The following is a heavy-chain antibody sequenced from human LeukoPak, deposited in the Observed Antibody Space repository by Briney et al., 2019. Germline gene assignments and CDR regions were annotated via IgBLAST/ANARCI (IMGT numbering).Heavy chain of an antibody. CDR3: ARVRGYSSGSNAFDI. J-gene: IGHJ3*02. D-gene: IGHD6-19*01. CDR2: IWYDGSNK. V-gene: IGHV3-33*01. Sequence: PGGSLRLSCAASGFTFSSYGMHWVRQAPGKGPEWVAVIWYDGSNKYYADSVKGRFTISRDNSKNTLHLQMNSLRAEDTAVYYCARVRGYSSGSNAFDIWGQGTMVTVSS. CDR1: GFTFSSYG.